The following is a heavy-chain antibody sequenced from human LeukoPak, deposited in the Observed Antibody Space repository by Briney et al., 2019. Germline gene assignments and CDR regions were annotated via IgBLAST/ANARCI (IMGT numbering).Heavy chain of an antibody. CDR2: LYSGGSI. CDR1: GFTVSSSD. V-gene: IGHV3-66*01. CDR3: ARGAISSWYED. D-gene: IGHD6-13*01. Sequence: GGSLRLSCAGSGFTVSSSDMSWVRQAPGKALEWVSVLYSGGSIFYADSVKGRFTISRDISKNMLYLQMNSLRADDTAVYYCARGAISSWYEDWGQGTLVTVSS. J-gene: IGHJ4*02.